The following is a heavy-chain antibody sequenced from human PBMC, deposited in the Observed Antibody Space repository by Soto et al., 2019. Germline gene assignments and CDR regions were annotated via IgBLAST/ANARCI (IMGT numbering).Heavy chain of an antibody. CDR1: GYTFTSYY. D-gene: IGHD6-19*01. CDR2: INPSGGST. J-gene: IGHJ6*02. Sequence: GASVKVSCKASGYTFTSYYMHWVRQAPGQGLEWMGIINPSGGSTSYAQKFQGRVTMTRDTSTSTVYMELSSLRSEDTAVYYCARVSGYSSGWDYYYYYGMDVWGQGTTVTVSS. V-gene: IGHV1-46*01. CDR3: ARVSGYSSGWDYYYYYGMDV.